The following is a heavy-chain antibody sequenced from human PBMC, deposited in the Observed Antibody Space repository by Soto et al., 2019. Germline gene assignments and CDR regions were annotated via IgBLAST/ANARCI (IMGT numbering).Heavy chain of an antibody. Sequence: QVQLVESGGGVVQPGRSLRLSCAASGFTFSSYGMHWVRQAPGKGLEWVAVISYDGSNKYYEDSVKGRFTISRDNSKNSLYLQMNSMRAEDTAVYYCAQSKALQCSSVSSSWPPWEEDYWGQGTLVTVSS. CDR1: GFTFSSYG. V-gene: IGHV3-30*18. CDR3: AQSKALQCSSVSSSWPPWEEDY. D-gene: IGHD6-13*01. CDR2: ISYDGSNK. J-gene: IGHJ4*02.